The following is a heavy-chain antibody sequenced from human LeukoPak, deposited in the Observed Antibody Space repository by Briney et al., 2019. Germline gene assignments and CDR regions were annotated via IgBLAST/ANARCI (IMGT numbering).Heavy chain of an antibody. CDR1: GFSFDRHW. Sequence: GGSLRLSCAASGFSFDRHWMGWVRQAPGKGPEGVAQVKQDGIEKYYVDTVKGRFTVSRDNALNSLHLQMNSLRVEDTAVYYCARTMGRGPGGHFDYWGQGTLVTVSS. V-gene: IGHV3-7*03. CDR3: ARTMGRGPGGHFDY. D-gene: IGHD3-10*01. J-gene: IGHJ4*02. CDR2: VKQDGIEK.